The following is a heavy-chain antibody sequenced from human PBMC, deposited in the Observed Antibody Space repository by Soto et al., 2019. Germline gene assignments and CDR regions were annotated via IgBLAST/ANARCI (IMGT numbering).Heavy chain of an antibody. Sequence: GSLRLSCAASGFPFSSYSMSWVRQAPGRGLEWISLFSGSDGTTWYADSVRSRFIISRDSFRSTVYLQMNSLRVEDTAIYYCARDRNYPRDQFDNWGQGIQVTVSS. D-gene: IGHD1-7*01. J-gene: IGHJ4*02. CDR3: ARDRNYPRDQFDN. CDR1: GFPFSSYS. V-gene: IGHV3-23*01. CDR2: FSGSDGTT.